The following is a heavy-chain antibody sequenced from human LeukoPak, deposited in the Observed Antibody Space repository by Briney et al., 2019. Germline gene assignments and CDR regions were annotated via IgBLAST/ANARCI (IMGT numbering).Heavy chain of an antibody. Sequence: ASVKVSCKASGYTFTSYDINWVRQATGQGLEWMGWMNPNSGNTGYAQKFQGRVTMTRNTSISTAYMELSSLRSEDTAVYYCAIRYGSGEKYYYYYYMDVWGKGTTVTISS. D-gene: IGHD3-10*01. V-gene: IGHV1-8*01. CDR2: MNPNSGNT. CDR3: AIRYGSGEKYYYYYYMDV. CDR1: GYTFTSYD. J-gene: IGHJ6*03.